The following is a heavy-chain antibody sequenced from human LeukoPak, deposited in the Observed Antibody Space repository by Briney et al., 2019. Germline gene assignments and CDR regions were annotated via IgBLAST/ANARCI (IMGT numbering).Heavy chain of an antibody. CDR1: GGTISSYY. J-gene: IGHJ4*02. CDR2: VDYSGST. CDR3: ARLNGGN. D-gene: IGHD4-23*01. V-gene: IGHV4-59*08. Sequence: SESLSLTCAVSGGTISSYYWSWIRRPPGKGLEWLGYVDYSGSTAYNPTLNGRVAISPDTSTNQFSLKLRSVTAADTAVYYCARLNGGNGGPGILVTVSS.